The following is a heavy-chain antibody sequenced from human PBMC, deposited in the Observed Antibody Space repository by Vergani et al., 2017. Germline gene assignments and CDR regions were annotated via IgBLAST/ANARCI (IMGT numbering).Heavy chain of an antibody. V-gene: IGHV3-11*01. Sequence: QVQLVESGGGLVKPGGSLRLSCAASGFTFSDYYMSWIRQAPGKGLEWVSYISSSGSTIYYADSVKGRFTIARDNAKNSLSLLMNSLRAEETAMYYCARFGMDYGSGSYYLFANWFDPWGQGTLVTVSS. CDR3: ARFGMDYGSGSYYLFANWFDP. CDR1: GFTFSDYY. CDR2: ISSSGSTI. J-gene: IGHJ5*02. D-gene: IGHD3-10*01.